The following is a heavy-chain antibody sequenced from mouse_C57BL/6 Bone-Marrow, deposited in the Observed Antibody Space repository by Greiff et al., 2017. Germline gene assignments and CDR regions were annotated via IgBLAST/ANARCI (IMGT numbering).Heavy chain of an antibody. CDR1: GFTFSDFY. D-gene: IGHD2-10*02. CDR2: SRNKANDYTT. J-gene: IGHJ4*01. Sequence: DVKLVESGGGLVQSGRSLRLSCATSGFTFSDFYMEWVRQAPGKGLEWIAASRNKANDYTTEYSASVKGRFIVSRDTSQSILYLQMNALRVEDTAFYYCARGYCNYEAMDYWGQGTSVTVSS. CDR3: ARGYCNYEAMDY. V-gene: IGHV7-1*01.